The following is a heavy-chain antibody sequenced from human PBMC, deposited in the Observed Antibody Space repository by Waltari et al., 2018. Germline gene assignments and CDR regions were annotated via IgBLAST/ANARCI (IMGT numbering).Heavy chain of an antibody. CDR2: IDWNDDK. Sequence: QITLKESGPTLVKPTQTLTLTCTFSGFSLSTSGVGVGWIRQPPGKALEWLALIDWNDDKRYSPSLKSRLTITKDTSKNQVVLTMTNMDPVDTATYYCAHDKLGIGLGGGYAFDIWGQGTMVTVSS. D-gene: IGHD7-27*01. CDR1: GFSLSTSGVG. V-gene: IGHV2-5*01. CDR3: AHDKLGIGLGGGYAFDI. J-gene: IGHJ3*02.